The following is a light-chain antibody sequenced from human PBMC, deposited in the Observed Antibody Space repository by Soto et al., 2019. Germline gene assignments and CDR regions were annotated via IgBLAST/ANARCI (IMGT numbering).Light chain of an antibody. V-gene: IGKV3-20*01. CDR1: QSVGSNY. J-gene: IGKJ4*01. CDR2: GAS. CDR3: QQYAYSPLT. Sequence: ENLLTQSPGTLSLSPGEGATLSCRASQSVGSNYLAWYQQKPGQAPRLLIYGASSRATGIPDRFSGSGSGTDFTLTISRLKPEDFAMYYCQQYAYSPLTFGGGTKVDIK.